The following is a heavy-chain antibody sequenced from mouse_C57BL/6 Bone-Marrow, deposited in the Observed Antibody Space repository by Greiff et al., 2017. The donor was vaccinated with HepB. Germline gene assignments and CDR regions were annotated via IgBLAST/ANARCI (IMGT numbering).Heavy chain of an antibody. Sequence: EVHLVESGGGLVQPGGSLKLSCAASGFTFSDYYMYWVRQTPEKRLEWVAYISNGGGSTNYQDTVKGRFTISRDNATNTLDLQLSRLKSEDTAMYYCAGNRGYYSAMDYWGQGTLVTVSA. V-gene: IGHV5-12*01. CDR2: ISNGGGST. CDR3: AGNRGYYSAMDY. D-gene: IGHD2-14*01. CDR1: GFTFSDYY. J-gene: IGHJ4*01.